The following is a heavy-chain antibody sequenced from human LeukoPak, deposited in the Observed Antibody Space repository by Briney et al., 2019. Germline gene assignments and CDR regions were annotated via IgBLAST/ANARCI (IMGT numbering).Heavy chain of an antibody. V-gene: IGHV3-74*01. CDR1: GFTFSSYW. J-gene: IGHJ4*02. Sequence: GGSLRLSCTAYGFTFSSYWMHWVRQAPWKGLVWVSRINRDGSSTSYADSVKGRFTISRDNAKNTLYLQMNSLRAEDTAVYYCAREGIAVAGSGDYWGQGTLVTVSS. CDR2: INRDGSST. D-gene: IGHD6-19*01. CDR3: AREGIAVAGSGDY.